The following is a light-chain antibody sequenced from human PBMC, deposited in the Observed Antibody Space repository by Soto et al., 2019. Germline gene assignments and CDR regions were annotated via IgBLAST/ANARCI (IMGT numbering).Light chain of an antibody. CDR1: QSVDTTF. CDR3: QQYMSSVT. Sequence: EIVLTQSPGSLSLSPGQRATLSCRASQSVDTTFFAWYQKKPGQAPRLLIQGASKRATGIPDRFSGSGSGTDFTLIISRLEPEDFAVYYCQQYMSSVTFGQVTKVEIK. J-gene: IGKJ1*01. V-gene: IGKV3-20*01. CDR2: GAS.